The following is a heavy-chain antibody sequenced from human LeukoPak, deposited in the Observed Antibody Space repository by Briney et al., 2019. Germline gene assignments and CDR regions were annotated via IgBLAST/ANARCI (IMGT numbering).Heavy chain of an antibody. CDR1: GGSISSGSYY. CDR3: ARDPSTSGSYFLFDP. D-gene: IGHD1-26*01. Sequence: SQTLSLTCTVAGGSISSGSYYWSWIRQPAGKGLEWIGRIYTSGSTNYNPSLKSRVTISVDTSKNQFSLKLSSVTAADTAVYYCARDPSTSGSYFLFDPWGQGTLVTVSS. V-gene: IGHV4-61*02. CDR2: IYTSGST. J-gene: IGHJ5*02.